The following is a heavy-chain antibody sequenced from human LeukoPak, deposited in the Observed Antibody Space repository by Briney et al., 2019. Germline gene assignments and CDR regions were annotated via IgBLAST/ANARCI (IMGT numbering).Heavy chain of an antibody. CDR3: AGGSVDILTGYKEGWFDP. V-gene: IGHV4-59*01. CDR1: GGSISSYY. J-gene: IGHJ5*02. CDR2: IYYSGST. Sequence: SETLSLTCTVSGGSISSYYWSWIRQPPGKGLEWIGYIYYSGSTNYNPSLKSRVTISVDTSKNQFSLKPSSVTAADTAVYYCAGGSVDILTGYKEGWFDPWGQGTLVTVSS. D-gene: IGHD3-9*01.